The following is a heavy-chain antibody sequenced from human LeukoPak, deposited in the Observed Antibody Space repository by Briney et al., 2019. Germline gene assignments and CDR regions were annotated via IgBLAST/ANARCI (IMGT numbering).Heavy chain of an antibody. D-gene: IGHD1-26*01. CDR3: ARPYSGSHGFDY. V-gene: IGHV4-39*01. Sequence: SETLSLTCTVSGGSISSSSYYWGWIRQPPGKGLEWIGSIYYSGSTYYNPSLKSGVTISVDTSKNQFSLKLSSVTAADTAVYYCARPYSGSHGFDYWGQGTLVTVSS. J-gene: IGHJ4*02. CDR1: GGSISSSSYY. CDR2: IYYSGST.